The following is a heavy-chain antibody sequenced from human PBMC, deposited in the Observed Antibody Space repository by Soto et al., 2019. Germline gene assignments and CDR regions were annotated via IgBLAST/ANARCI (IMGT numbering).Heavy chain of an antibody. CDR3: ARDDDLPDNGLDH. CDR2: IVADGTGL. CDR1: GFRFSNYG. V-gene: IGHV3-33*01. J-gene: IGHJ4*02. D-gene: IGHD1-1*01. Sequence: QVQLVESGGGVVQPGRSLRLSCAASGFRFSNYGMHWVREAPGKGLEWLAVIVADGTGLHYADSVRGRFTISRDNSKNTLYLQLNSLGADDSAIYFSARDDDLPDNGLDHCGQGTLVTVSS.